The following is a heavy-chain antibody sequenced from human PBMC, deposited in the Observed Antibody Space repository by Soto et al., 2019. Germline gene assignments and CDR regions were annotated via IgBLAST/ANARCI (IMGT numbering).Heavy chain of an antibody. Sequence: GGALRLSCAASGFTFSSYAMSWVRQAPGKGLEWVSAISGSGGSTYYADSVKGRFTISRDNSKNTLYLQMNSLRAEDTAVYYCAKDRLSYPPLMITFGGVIVRAIDYWGQGTLVTVSS. CDR2: ISGSGGST. CDR3: AKDRLSYPPLMITFGGVIVRAIDY. D-gene: IGHD3-16*02. V-gene: IGHV3-23*01. J-gene: IGHJ4*02. CDR1: GFTFSSYA.